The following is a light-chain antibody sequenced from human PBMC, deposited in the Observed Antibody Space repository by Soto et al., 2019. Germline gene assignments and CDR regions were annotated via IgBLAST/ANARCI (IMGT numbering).Light chain of an antibody. Sequence: QSVPTQPASVSGSPGQSITISCTGVSNDAGGYYLVSWYQQHPGQAPKLIIYDVSKRPSGVPDRFSGSKSGNTASLTISGLQAEDEADYYCCSYAGSYVFGTGTKLTVL. CDR2: DVS. J-gene: IGLJ1*01. V-gene: IGLV2-11*01. CDR1: SNDAGGYYL. CDR3: CSYAGSYV.